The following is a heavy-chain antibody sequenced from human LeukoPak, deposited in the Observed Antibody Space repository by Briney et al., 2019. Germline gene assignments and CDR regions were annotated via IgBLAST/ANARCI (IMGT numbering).Heavy chain of an antibody. J-gene: IGHJ4*02. CDR2: INSDGSTT. D-gene: IGHD2-2*01. V-gene: IGHV3-74*01. CDR1: GFTFSGYW. Sequence: QPGGSLRLSCAASGFTFSGYWIHWVRQAPGKGLVWISRINSDGSTTNYADSVNGRFTISRDNTKNTLYLQMNSLRAEDTAVYYCWVPATAGEADYWGQGTLVTASS. CDR3: WVPATAGEADY.